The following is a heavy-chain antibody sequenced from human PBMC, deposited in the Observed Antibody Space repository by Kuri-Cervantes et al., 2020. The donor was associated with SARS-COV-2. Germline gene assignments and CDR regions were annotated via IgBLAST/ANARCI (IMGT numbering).Heavy chain of an antibody. J-gene: IGHJ4*02. D-gene: IGHD3-10*01. Sequence: SQTLSLTCAVYGGSFSDYYWSWVRQPPGKGLEWIGEINHSGNTNYDPSLKSRVTISIDTSKNQFSLKLSSVTAADTAVYYCARVRGVLGEVYFDYWGQGTLVTVSS. CDR1: GGSFSDYY. V-gene: IGHV4-34*01. CDR2: INHSGNT. CDR3: ARVRGVLGEVYFDY.